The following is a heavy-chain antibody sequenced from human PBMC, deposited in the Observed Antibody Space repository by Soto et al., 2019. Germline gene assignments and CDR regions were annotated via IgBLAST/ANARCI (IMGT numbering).Heavy chain of an antibody. D-gene: IGHD1-20*01. CDR2: IYYSGST. J-gene: IGHJ4*02. CDR1: GGSVSSSGYY. Sequence: QVHLQESGPGLVKPSQTLSLTCTVSGGSVSSSGYYWTWIRQHPGKGLEWIGYIYYSGSTYYNPSLKSRVTISVDTSKNQFSLKLNSVTAADTAVYYCATERPNWNDVKEGGLDYWGQGTLVTVSS. CDR3: ATERPNWNDVKEGGLDY. V-gene: IGHV4-31*03.